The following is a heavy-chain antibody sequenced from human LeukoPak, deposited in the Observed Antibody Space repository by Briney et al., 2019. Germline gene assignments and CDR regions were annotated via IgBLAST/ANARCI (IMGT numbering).Heavy chain of an antibody. CDR1: GYTFTTYS. J-gene: IGHJ3*02. CDR2: MHPSGAST. D-gene: IGHD6-25*01. Sequence: AAVKVSCKASGYTFTTYSIHWVRQAPGQGREWVAIMHPSGASTTYAQKLQGRLTMTSATSSSPVYLELISLICEDTAVYYCARDSGTSTFDIRGERTMVSVSS. V-gene: IGHV1-46*04. CDR3: ARDSGTSTFDI.